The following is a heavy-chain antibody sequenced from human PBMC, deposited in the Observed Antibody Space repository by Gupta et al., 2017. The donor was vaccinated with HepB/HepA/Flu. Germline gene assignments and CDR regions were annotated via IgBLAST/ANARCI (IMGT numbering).Heavy chain of an antibody. V-gene: IGHV4-39*01. CDR2: IYYSGST. D-gene: IGHD6-13*01. CDR1: GGSISSSSYY. J-gene: IGHJ5*02. CDR3: ARHDGSSWYLAGWFDP. Sequence: QLQLQESGPGLVKPSETLSLTCTVSGGSISSSSYYWGWIRPPPGKGLEWIGSIYYSGSTYYNPSLKSRVTISVDTSKNQFSLKLSSVTAADTAVYYCARHDGSSWYLAGWFDPWGQGTLVTVSS.